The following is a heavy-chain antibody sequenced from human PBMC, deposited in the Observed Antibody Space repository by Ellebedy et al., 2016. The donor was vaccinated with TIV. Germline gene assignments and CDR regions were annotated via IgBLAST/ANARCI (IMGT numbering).Heavy chain of an antibody. CDR2: ISYDGSIK. CDR1: GFTFSTYA. CDR3: AREGYSSGSVGDLDN. D-gene: IGHD2-15*01. V-gene: IGHV3-30*04. J-gene: IGHJ4*02. Sequence: PGGSLRLSCAASGFTFSTYAIQWVRQAPGKGLEWVAVISYDGSIKYYADSVKGRFTISRDNSKNTLFLQMNSLRPEDTAVYYCAREGYSSGSVGDLDNWGQGTLVTVSS.